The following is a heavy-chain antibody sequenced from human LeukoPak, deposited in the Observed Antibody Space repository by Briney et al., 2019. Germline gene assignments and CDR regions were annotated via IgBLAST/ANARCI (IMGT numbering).Heavy chain of an antibody. J-gene: IGHJ4*02. CDR3: ARVQRPGYSYGNDY. Sequence: GGSLRLSCAASGFTFSSYSMNWVRQAPGKGLEWVSSISSSSSYIYYADSVKGRFTISRDNAKNSLYLQMNSLRAEDTAVYYCARVQRPGYSYGNDYWGQGTLVTVSS. CDR1: GFTFSSYS. D-gene: IGHD5-18*01. V-gene: IGHV3-21*04. CDR2: ISSSSSYI.